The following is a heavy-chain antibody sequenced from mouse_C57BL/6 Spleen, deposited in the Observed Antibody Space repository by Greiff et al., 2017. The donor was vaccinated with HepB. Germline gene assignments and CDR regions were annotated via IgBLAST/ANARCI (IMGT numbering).Heavy chain of an antibody. CDR2: IYPGSGNT. V-gene: IGHV1-76*01. J-gene: IGHJ2*01. CDR3: ARSRDYAYYFDY. D-gene: IGHD2-4*01. Sequence: QVTLKVSGAELVRPGASVKLSCKASGYTFTDYYINWVKQRPGQGLEWIARIYPGSGNTYYNEKFKGKATLTAEKSSSTAYMQLSSLTSEDSAVYFCARSRDYAYYFDYWGQGTTLTVSS. CDR1: GYTFTDYY.